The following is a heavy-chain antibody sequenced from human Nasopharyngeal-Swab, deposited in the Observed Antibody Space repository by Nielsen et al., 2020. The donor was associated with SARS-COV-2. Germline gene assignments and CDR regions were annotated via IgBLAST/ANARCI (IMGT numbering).Heavy chain of an antibody. D-gene: IGHD2-15*01. CDR2: INPNSGGT. V-gene: IGHV1-2*06. J-gene: IGHJ3*02. CDR3: AGGGYCSGGSCYSFDAFDI. CDR1: GYTFTGYY. Sequence: ASVKVSCKASGYTFTGYYMHWVRQAPGQGLEWMGRINPNSGGTNYAQKFQGRVTMTRDTSISTAYMELSRLRSDDTAGYYCAGGGYCSGGSCYSFDAFDIWGQGTMVTVSS.